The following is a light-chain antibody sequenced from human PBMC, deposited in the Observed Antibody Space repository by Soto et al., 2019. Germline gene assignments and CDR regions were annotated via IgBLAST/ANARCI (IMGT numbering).Light chain of an antibody. J-gene: IGKJ4*01. V-gene: IGKV1-39*01. CDR2: ETS. Sequence: DIQMAQSPSSLSASVGDRVTITCRAGQNIAKYLNWYQQKPGKAPLLLIYETSKLEIGVPSRFAGSGSGTDFTLTISRLQPEDFATYYCQETYSKPPTFGGGTKVDIK. CDR1: QNIAKY. CDR3: QETYSKPPT.